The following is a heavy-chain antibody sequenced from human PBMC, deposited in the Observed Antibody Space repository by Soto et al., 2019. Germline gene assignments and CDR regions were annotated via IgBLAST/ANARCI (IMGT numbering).Heavy chain of an antibody. J-gene: IGHJ6*02. V-gene: IGHV6-1*01. CDR2: TYYRSKWYN. CDR3: ARAASLSSSWILRGYYYYGMDV. CDR1: GDSVSSNSAA. D-gene: IGHD6-13*01. Sequence: QVQLQQSGPGLVKPSQTLSLTCAISGDSVSSNSAAWNWIRQSPSRGLEWLGRTYYRSKWYNDYAVSVKSRITINPDTSKNQFSLQLNSVTPEDTAVYYCARAASLSSSWILRGYYYYGMDVWGQGTTVTVSS.